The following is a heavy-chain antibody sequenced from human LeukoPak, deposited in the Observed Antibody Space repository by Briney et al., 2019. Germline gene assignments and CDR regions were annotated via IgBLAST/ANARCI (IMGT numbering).Heavy chain of an antibody. CDR1: GGSFSGYY. J-gene: IGHJ4*02. Sequence: SETLSLTCAVYGGSFSGYYWSWIRQPPGKGLEWIGEIYHSGSTNYNPSLKSRVTISVDKSKNQFSLKLSSVTAADTAVYYCARRVVRIAVAGTRGVGFDYWGQGTLVTVSS. CDR3: ARRVVRIAVAGTRGVGFDY. D-gene: IGHD6-19*01. CDR2: IYHSGST. V-gene: IGHV4-34*01.